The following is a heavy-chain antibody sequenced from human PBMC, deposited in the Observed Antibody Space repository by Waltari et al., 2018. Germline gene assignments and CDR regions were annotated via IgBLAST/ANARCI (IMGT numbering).Heavy chain of an antibody. CDR3: TTRVAISGVPGMPDY. Sequence: EVQLVESGGGLIQAGGSLRLTCAASGFTVRSPDMAWVRQAPGKGLESVAISYSHGTTSYADSVKGRFTISRDNSKNTLFLQMSSVRVDDTAMYYCTTRVAISGVPGMPDYWGQGTLVTVSS. D-gene: IGHD2-15*01. J-gene: IGHJ4*02. CDR1: GFTVRSPD. V-gene: IGHV3-53*01. CDR2: SYSHGTT.